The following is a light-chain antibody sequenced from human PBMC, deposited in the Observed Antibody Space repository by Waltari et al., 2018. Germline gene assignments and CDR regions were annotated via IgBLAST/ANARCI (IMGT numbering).Light chain of an antibody. CDR1: QSVSSD. J-gene: IGKJ1*01. Sequence: EIVMTHSPATLSVSPGERATLSCRASQSVSSDLAWYRQKPGQAPRLLIYGASTRASGIPARFGASRSGTEFTLTISSLQSEDFAVYYCQQYGQQYGSSPGTFGQGTKVEIK. CDR2: GAS. CDR3: QQYGQQYGSSPGT. V-gene: IGKV3-15*01.